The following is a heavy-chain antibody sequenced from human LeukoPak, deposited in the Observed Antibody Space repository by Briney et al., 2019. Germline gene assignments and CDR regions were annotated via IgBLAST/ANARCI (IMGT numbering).Heavy chain of an antibody. Sequence: SETLSLTCTVSGGSISSYYWSWIRQPPGKGLEWIGYTYYSGSTNYNPSLKSRVTISVDTSKNQFSLKLTSVTAADTAVYFCVRANHFDYWGQGTLVTVSS. CDR1: GGSISSYY. J-gene: IGHJ4*02. V-gene: IGHV4-59*01. CDR2: TYYSGST. CDR3: VRANHFDY.